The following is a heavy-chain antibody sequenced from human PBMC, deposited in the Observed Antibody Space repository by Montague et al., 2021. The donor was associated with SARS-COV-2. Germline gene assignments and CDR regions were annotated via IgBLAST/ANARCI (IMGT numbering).Heavy chain of an antibody. CDR2: IYCSGSA. J-gene: IGHJ5*02. CDR3: ARTYYYGSVVRFDP. D-gene: IGHD3-10*01. Sequence: SETLSLTCAVDGGCSIRDYWSWMEEPTGEGLEWIGYIYCSGSANYNPSLKSRVTISVDTSKNQFSLKLSSVTAADTAVYYCARTYYYGSVVRFDPWGQGTLVTVSS. CDR1: GGCSIRDY. V-gene: IGHV4-59*08.